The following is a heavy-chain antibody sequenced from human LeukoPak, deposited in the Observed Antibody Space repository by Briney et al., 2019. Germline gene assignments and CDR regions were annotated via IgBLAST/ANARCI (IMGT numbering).Heavy chain of an antibody. CDR1: GFTFSNYA. D-gene: IGHD5-24*01. J-gene: IGHJ4*02. CDR2: ISSNGNGT. V-gene: IGHV3-64*01. CDR3: ARGRDVNNRVGEY. Sequence: PGGSLRLSCAASGFTFSNYAMHWVRQAPGKGLEYVSAISSNGNGTYYANSVKGGFTISRDNSKNTLYLQMGSLRADDMAVYYCARGRDVNNRVGEYWGQGTLVTVSS.